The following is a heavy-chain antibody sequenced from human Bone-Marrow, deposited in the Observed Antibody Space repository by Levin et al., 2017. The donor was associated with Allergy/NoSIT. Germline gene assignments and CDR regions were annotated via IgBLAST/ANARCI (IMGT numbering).Heavy chain of an antibody. J-gene: IGHJ4*02. CDR2: IDDRGRT. V-gene: IGHV4-61*01. CDR1: AASVSSPSHY. CDR3: ARDECSGGFCFLDH. Sequence: RSSETLSLTCTVSAASVSSPSHYWTWIRQSPGKGLEWIGYIDDRGRTNYNPSLQRRVTISVDTPKNQFSLKLNFVTAADTAVYYCARDECSGGFCFLDHWGQGSLVTVSS. D-gene: IGHD2-8*02.